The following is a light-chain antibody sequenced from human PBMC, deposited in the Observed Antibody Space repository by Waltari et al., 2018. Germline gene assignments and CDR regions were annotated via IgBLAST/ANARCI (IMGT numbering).Light chain of an antibody. CDR2: WAS. V-gene: IGKV4-1*01. CDR1: QSVLYSSKNKNY. Sequence: DIVMTQSPDSLAVSLGARATINCKSSQSVLYSSKNKNYLAWYQQKPGQPPKLLIYWASTRESGVPARFSGSGSGTDFTLTISSLQAEDVAVYYCQQYYSTPWTFGQGTKVEIK. J-gene: IGKJ1*01. CDR3: QQYYSTPWT.